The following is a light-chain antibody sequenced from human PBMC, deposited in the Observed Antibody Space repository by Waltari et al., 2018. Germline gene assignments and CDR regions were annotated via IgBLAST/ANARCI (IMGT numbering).Light chain of an antibody. CDR2: STN. J-gene: IGLJ2*01. V-gene: IGLV1-44*01. CDR3: ATWDDSLNGL. Sequence: QSVLTQQPSASGTPGQRVSISCSGSSSNIGSQSVHWYQQVPGTAPKLLIYSTNQRPSGVPDRFSGSKSGTSASLAISGLQSEDEADYYCATWDDSLNGLFGGGTKLTVL. CDR1: SSNIGSQS.